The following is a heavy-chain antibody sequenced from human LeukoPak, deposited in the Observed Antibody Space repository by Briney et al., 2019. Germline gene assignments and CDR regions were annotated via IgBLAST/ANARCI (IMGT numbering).Heavy chain of an antibody. CDR3: ASGTSGYDP. Sequence: SETLSLTCTVSGGSISNYYWSWIRQPAGKGLEWIGRIYSSGTTIYNPSLKSRVTMSVDTSKNQFSLKLSSVTAADTAVYFCASGTSGYDPWGQGWLVTVSS. D-gene: IGHD5-12*01. V-gene: IGHV4-4*07. J-gene: IGHJ4*01. CDR1: GGSISNYY. CDR2: IYSSGTT.